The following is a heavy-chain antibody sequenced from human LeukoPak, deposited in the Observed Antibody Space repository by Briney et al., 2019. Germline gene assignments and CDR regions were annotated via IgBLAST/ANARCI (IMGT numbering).Heavy chain of an antibody. D-gene: IGHD6-19*01. J-gene: IGHJ3*02. Sequence: AGGSLRLSCAASGFTFSSYWMSWVRQAPGKGLEWVANIKQDGSEKYYVDSVKGRFTISRDNAKNSLYLQMNSLRAEYTAVYYCAKYYNSGWGNAFDIWGQGTMVTVSS. CDR2: IKQDGSEK. CDR1: GFTFSSYW. CDR3: AKYYNSGWGNAFDI. V-gene: IGHV3-7*03.